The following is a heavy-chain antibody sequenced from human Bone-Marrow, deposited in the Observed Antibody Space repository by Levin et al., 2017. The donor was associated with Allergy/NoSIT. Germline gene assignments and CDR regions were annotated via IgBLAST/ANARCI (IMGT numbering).Heavy chain of an antibody. J-gene: IGHJ3*02. V-gene: IGHV4-39*01. CDR1: GGSISSSSYY. CDR2: ISYSGST. Sequence: SETLSLTCTASGGSISSSSYYWGWIRQPPGKGLEWIGSISYSGSTVYNSSLKSRLTMSADSSKNQLSLKLTYVTAADTAVYYCARHLDSSSWYSTFDIWGQGTMVTVSS. CDR3: ARHLDSSSWYSTFDI. D-gene: IGHD6-13*01.